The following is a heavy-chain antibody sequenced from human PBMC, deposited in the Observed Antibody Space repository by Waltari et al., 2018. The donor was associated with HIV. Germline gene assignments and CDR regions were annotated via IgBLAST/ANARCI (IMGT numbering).Heavy chain of an antibody. D-gene: IGHD5-12*01. CDR3: ARGSALSGGYSGYDADDKLFDY. Sequence: QVQLVQSGAEVKKPGASVKVSCKASGYTFTSYAMHWVRQAPGQRLGWMGWINAGNGNTKYSQKFQGRVNITRDTSASTAYMELSSLRSEDTAVYYCARGSALSGGYSGYDADDKLFDYWGQGTLVTVSS. CDR1: GYTFTSYA. V-gene: IGHV1-3*01. CDR2: INAGNGNT. J-gene: IGHJ4*02.